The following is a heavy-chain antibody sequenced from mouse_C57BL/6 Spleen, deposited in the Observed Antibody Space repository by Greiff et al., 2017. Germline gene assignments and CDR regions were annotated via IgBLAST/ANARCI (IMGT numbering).Heavy chain of an antibody. V-gene: IGHV1-82*01. CDR3: ARGPLLNAMDY. J-gene: IGHJ4*01. D-gene: IGHD1-1*01. Sequence: QVQLQQSGPELVKPGASVKISCKASGYAFSSSWMNWVKQRPGKGLEWIGRIYPGDGDTNYNGKFKGKATLTADKSSSTAYMQLSSLTSEDSAVYFCARGPLLNAMDYWGQGTSVTVSS. CDR2: IYPGDGDT. CDR1: GYAFSSSW.